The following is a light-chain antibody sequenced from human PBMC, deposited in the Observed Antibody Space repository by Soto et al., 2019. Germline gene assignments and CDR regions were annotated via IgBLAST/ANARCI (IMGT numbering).Light chain of an antibody. CDR3: RNYYPAPEA. Sequence: DIPMTQSPSSLSASIGDRVTITCRASQGISNYLAWYQQRPGELPNLLIYATSTLPSGVPSRFSGSGSGTDFTLTFSSLQPEDVATYYCRNYYPAPEAFGQGTKVEIK. CDR1: QGISNY. V-gene: IGKV1-27*01. J-gene: IGKJ1*01. CDR2: ATS.